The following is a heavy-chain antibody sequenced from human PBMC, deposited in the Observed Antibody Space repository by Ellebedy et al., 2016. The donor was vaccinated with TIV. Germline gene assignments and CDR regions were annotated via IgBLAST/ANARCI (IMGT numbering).Heavy chain of an antibody. CDR2: ITESGVNT. CDR3: ARDPVGVGPAFDV. D-gene: IGHD1-26*01. Sequence: PGGSLRPSCAASGLTLSSHAMSWVRQAPGKGLEWGSSITESGVNTYYADSVKGRFTIYRDNSKDTLYLQMNSLRAEETAIYYCARDPVGVGPAFDVWGQGTMVTVSS. V-gene: IGHV3-23*01. CDR1: GLTLSSHA. J-gene: IGHJ3*01.